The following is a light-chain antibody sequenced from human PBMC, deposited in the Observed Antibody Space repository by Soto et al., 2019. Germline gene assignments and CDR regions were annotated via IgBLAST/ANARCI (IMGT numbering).Light chain of an antibody. Sequence: EIVLTQSPATLPLSPGERATLSCWASQSVSSSYLAWYQQKPGQAPRLLIYGASSRATDIPDRFSGSGSGTDFTLTISRLEPEDFAVYYCHQYGRSPRTFGQGTKVDIK. CDR1: QSVSSSY. CDR2: GAS. J-gene: IGKJ1*01. CDR3: HQYGRSPRT. V-gene: IGKV3-20*01.